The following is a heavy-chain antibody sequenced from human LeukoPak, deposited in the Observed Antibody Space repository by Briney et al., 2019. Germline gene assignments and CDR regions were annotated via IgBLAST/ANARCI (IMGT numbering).Heavy chain of an antibody. D-gene: IGHD2-15*01. CDR2: ISAYNGNT. V-gene: IGHV1-18*04. CDR1: GYTFTIYG. J-gene: IGHJ5*02. CDR3: ARGVGYCSGGSCFNWFDP. Sequence: ASVKVSFKASGYTFTIYGISWVRQAPGQGLEWMGWISAYNGNTNYAQKLQGRVTMTTDTSTSTAYMELRSLRSDDTAVYYCARGVGYCSGGSCFNWFDPWGQGTLVTVSS.